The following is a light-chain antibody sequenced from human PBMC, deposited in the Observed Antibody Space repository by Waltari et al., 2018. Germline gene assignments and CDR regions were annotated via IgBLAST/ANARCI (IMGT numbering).Light chain of an antibody. CDR3: TLYMGSGIDV. J-gene: IGLJ6*01. CDR1: SCSVSTNKH. Sequence: TVVTQEPSLSVSPGGTVTLTCCLSSCSVSTNKHPSWYQQTPGQTPRMLIYSTNTRPSGVPDRFSGSILGNKAALTITGAQADDESDYYCTLYMGSGIDVFGSGTKLTVL. V-gene: IGLV8-61*01. CDR2: STN.